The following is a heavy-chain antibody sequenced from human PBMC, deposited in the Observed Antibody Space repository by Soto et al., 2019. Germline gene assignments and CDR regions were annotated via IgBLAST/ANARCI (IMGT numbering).Heavy chain of an antibody. CDR1: VDSVSDNTAA. Sequence: SQTLSLTCAISVDSVSDNTAAWNWIRQSPSRGLEWLGRTYYRSRWYNDYAVSVRSRISINPDTSKNQFSLQLNSVTPEDTAVYYCARDGGIALTTFYYWGQGSLVTVSS. CDR3: ARDGGIALTTFYY. V-gene: IGHV6-1*01. J-gene: IGHJ4*02. D-gene: IGHD4-17*01. CDR2: TYYRSRWYN.